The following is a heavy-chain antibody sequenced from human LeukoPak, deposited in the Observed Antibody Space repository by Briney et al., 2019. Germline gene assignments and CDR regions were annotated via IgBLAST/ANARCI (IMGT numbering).Heavy chain of an antibody. V-gene: IGHV3-30-3*01. CDR2: ISYDGSNK. D-gene: IGHD4-17*01. CDR3: ARRRTVIY. Sequence: GGSLRISCAASGFTFSSDAMHCVRQAPGKGLEWVAVISYDGSNKYYADSVEGRFTISRDNSKNTLYLQMNSLRAEDTAVYYCARRRTVIYWGQGTLVTVSS. CDR1: GFTFSSDA. J-gene: IGHJ4*02.